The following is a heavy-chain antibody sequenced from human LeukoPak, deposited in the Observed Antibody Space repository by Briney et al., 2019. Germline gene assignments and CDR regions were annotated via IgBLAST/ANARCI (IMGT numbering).Heavy chain of an antibody. CDR1: GGSISSYY. CDR3: ARDDTYYYDSSGYYYFDY. V-gene: IGHV4-4*07. J-gene: IGHJ4*02. D-gene: IGHD3-22*01. CDR2: IYTSGST. Sequence: SETLSLTCTVSGGSISSYYWSWIRQPAGKGLEWIGRIYTSGSTNYNPSLKSRVTMSVDTSKNQFSLKLSSVTAADTAVHYCARDDTYYYDSSGYYYFDYWGQGTLVTVSS.